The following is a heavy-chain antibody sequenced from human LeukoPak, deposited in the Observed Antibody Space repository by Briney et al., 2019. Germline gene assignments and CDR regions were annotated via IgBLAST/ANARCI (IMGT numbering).Heavy chain of an antibody. CDR3: ARGGRIVGATGNLDY. Sequence: ASETLSLTCTVSGGSISSSSYYWSWIRQPPGKGLEWIGNIYYSGSTYYNPSLKSRVTISVDTSKNQFSLKLSSVTAADTAVYYCARGGRIVGATGNLDYWGQGALVTVSS. V-gene: IGHV4-39*01. D-gene: IGHD1-26*01. CDR2: IYYSGST. J-gene: IGHJ4*02. CDR1: GGSISSSSYY.